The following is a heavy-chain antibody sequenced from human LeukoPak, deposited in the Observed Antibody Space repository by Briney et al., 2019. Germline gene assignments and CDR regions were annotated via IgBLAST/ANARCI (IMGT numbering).Heavy chain of an antibody. CDR2: IYYGGST. CDR3: ARSPYCSGGSCYAYYYYYMDV. D-gene: IGHD2-15*01. V-gene: IGHV4-39*07. CDR1: GGSISSSGYY. Sequence: SETLSLTCTVSGGSISSSGYYWGWIRQPPGKGLEWIGIIYYGGSTYYNPSLKSRVTILLDTSKTQFSLKVTSVTAADTAVYYCARSPYCSGGSCYAYYYYYMDVWGKGTTATVSS. J-gene: IGHJ6*03.